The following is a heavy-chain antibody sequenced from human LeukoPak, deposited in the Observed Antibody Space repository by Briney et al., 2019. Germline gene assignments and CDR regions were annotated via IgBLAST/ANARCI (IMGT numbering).Heavy chain of an antibody. V-gene: IGHV3-21*01. CDR1: GFTFSTHS. D-gene: IGHD3-10*01. Sequence: GGSLRLSCAASGFTFSTHSMNWVRQAPGKGLEWVSFIDTSTSYIYYGDSVKGRFTISRDNAKNSLYLQMNGLRAEDTAVYYCARGRSITLLRGVAMSDGFDIWGQGAMVTVSS. CDR2: IDTSTSYI. J-gene: IGHJ3*02. CDR3: ARGRSITLLRGVAMSDGFDI.